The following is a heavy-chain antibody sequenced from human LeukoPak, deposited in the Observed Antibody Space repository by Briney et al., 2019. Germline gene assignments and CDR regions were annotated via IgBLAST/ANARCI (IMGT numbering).Heavy chain of an antibody. D-gene: IGHD6-13*01. J-gene: IGHJ4*02. CDR3: ARGRQQLAPAYGY. V-gene: IGHV4-4*07. CDR1: GGSISSYD. CDR2: IYTSGST. Sequence: SETLSLTCTVSGGSISSYDWSWIRQPAGKGLEWIGRIYTSGSTNYNPSLKSRVTMSVDTSKNQFSLKLNSVTAADTAVYYCARGRQQLAPAYGYWGQGTLVTVSS.